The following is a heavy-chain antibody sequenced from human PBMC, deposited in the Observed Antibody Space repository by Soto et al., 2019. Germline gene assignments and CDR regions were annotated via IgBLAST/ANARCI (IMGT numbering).Heavy chain of an antibody. Sequence: SVKVSCKASGGTFSSYAISWVRQAPGQGLEWMGGIIPIFGTANYAQKFQGRVTITADESTSTAYMELSSLRSEDTAVYYCARESTRSGYDSSGYYGMDVWGQGTTVTASS. CDR3: ARESTRSGYDSSGYYGMDV. CDR2: IIPIFGTA. V-gene: IGHV1-69*13. D-gene: IGHD5-12*01. CDR1: GGTFSSYA. J-gene: IGHJ6*02.